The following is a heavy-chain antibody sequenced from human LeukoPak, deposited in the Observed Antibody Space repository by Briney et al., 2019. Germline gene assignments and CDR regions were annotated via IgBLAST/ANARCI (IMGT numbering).Heavy chain of an antibody. CDR2: IKQDGTEK. V-gene: IGHV3-7*01. D-gene: IGHD6-19*01. CDR3: ARGKFIAVAGDYYMDV. J-gene: IGHJ6*03. CDR1: GFTFTTYW. Sequence: GGSLRLSCAASGFTFTTYWMSWVRQAPGKGLEWVANIKQDGTEKYYVDSVKGRFTISRDNAKNSLYLQMNSLRAEDTAVYYCARGKFIAVAGDYYMDVWGKGTTVTISS.